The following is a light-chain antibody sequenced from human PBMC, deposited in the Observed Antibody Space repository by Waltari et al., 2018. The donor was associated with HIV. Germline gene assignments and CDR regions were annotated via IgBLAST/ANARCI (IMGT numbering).Light chain of an antibody. Sequence: VMTLSTLSLPVMPCAPASIASISSRTRLHSDGYNSLDWYQPNPGPSPHLLISLGSYRASGVPDRFSGSGSGTDFTLKISRVEAEDVGVYYCLQTLQTPRTFGQGTKVEIK. CDR1: RTRLHSDGYNS. CDR3: LQTLQTPRT. V-gene: IGKV2-28*01. J-gene: IGKJ1*01. CDR2: LGS.